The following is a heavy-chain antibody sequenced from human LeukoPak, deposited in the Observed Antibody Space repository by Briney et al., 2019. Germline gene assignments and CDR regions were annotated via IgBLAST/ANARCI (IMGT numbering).Heavy chain of an antibody. V-gene: IGHV4-34*01. CDR3: ARTSRSYYRY. D-gene: IGHD1-26*01. CDR2: INHSGST. CDR1: GGSFSGYY. Sequence: PSETLSLTCAVYGGSFSGYYWSWIRQPPGKGLEWIGEINHSGSTNYNPSLKSRVTISVDTSKNQFSLKLSSVTAADTAVYYCARTSRSYYRYWGQGTLVTVSS. J-gene: IGHJ4*02.